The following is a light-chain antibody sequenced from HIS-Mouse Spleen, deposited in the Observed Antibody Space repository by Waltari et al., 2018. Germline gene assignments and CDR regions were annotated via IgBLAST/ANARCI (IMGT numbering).Light chain of an antibody. CDR1: SSDVGSYNL. J-gene: IGLJ1*01. Sequence: QSALTQPASVSGSPGQSITISCPGTSSDVGSYNLVSWYQQHPGKAPKLMIYDVSNRPSGVSNRFSGSKSGNTASLTISGLQAEDEADYYCSSYTSSSTLYVFGTGTKVTVL. CDR3: SSYTSSSTLYV. CDR2: DVS. V-gene: IGLV2-14*02.